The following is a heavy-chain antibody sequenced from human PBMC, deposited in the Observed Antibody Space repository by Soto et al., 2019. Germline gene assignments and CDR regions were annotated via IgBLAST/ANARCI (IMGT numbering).Heavy chain of an antibody. D-gene: IGHD2-21*02. CDR1: GGSVNSGNYY. J-gene: IGHJ3*02. CDR3: ARVERGTATTVVDAFDI. V-gene: IGHV4-34*01. Sequence: KPSESLSLTCAAFGGSVNSGNYYWSWIRQPPGKGLEWIGEMSHSGGTHFNPSLKSRVTISVDTSKNQFSLKMSSVTAADTALYYCARVERGTATTVVDAFDIWGPGTMVTVSS. CDR2: MSHSGGT.